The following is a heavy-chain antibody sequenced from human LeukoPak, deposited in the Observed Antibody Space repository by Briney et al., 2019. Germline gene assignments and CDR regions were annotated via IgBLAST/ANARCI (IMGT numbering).Heavy chain of an antibody. Sequence: ASVKVSCKASGYTFSGFYIHWVRQAPGQGLEWMGWVYSDSGDTNYAQKFQGCVTMTRDTSISTAYMELSRLTSDDTAVYYCARSAGSAFFDYWGQGTLVTVSS. D-gene: IGHD2-15*01. V-gene: IGHV1-2*04. CDR3: ARSAGSAFFDY. CDR1: GYTFSGFY. CDR2: VYSDSGDT. J-gene: IGHJ4*02.